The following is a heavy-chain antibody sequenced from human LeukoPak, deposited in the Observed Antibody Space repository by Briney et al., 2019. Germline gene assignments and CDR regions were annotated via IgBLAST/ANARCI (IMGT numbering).Heavy chain of an antibody. CDR1: GFTFDDYA. D-gene: IGHD3-9*01. CDR2: ISWNSGRK. J-gene: IGHJ5*02. CDR3: ARDVDRRDDP. V-gene: IGHV3-9*01. Sequence: GGSLRLSCAASGFTFDDYAMHWVRQAPGKGLEWVSGISWNSGRKVYADSVKGRFTISRDNAKNLLFLQMNNLRAEDTAVYYCARDVDRRDDPWGQGILVTVSS.